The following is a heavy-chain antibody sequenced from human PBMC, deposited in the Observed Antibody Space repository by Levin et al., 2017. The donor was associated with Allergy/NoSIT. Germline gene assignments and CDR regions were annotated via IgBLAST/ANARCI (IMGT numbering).Heavy chain of an antibody. J-gene: IGHJ3*02. Sequence: LSLTCAASGFTFSSYAMHWVRQAPGKGLEYVSAISSNGGSTYYANSVKGRFTISRDNSKNTLYLQMGSLRAEDMAVYYCARGILDYYYSSGSAGAFDIWGQGTMVTVSS. CDR2: ISSNGGST. CDR3: ARGILDYYYSSGSAGAFDI. V-gene: IGHV3-64*01. CDR1: GFTFSSYA. D-gene: IGHD3-22*01.